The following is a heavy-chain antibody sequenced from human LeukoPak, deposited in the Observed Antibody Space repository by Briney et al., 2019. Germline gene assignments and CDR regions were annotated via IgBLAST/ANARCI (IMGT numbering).Heavy chain of an antibody. CDR3: AKARSAVRGVIGYFDY. V-gene: IGHV3-23*01. Sequence: QPGRSLRLSCAASGFTFSSYGMHWDRQAPGTGLEWVSAISGSGGSTYYADSVKGRFTISRDNSKNTLYLQMNSLRAEDTAVYYCAKARSAVRGVIGYFDYWGQGTLVTVSS. J-gene: IGHJ4*02. CDR1: GFTFSSYG. CDR2: ISGSGGST. D-gene: IGHD3-10*01.